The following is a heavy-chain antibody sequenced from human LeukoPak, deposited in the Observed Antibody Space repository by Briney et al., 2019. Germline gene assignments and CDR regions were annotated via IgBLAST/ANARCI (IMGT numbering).Heavy chain of an antibody. CDR3: ARDHVRATVTHPGV. CDR1: GFTFSSYA. D-gene: IGHD4-11*01. CDR2: ISYDGSNK. J-gene: IGHJ4*02. V-gene: IGHV3-30-3*01. Sequence: GGSLRLSCAASGFTFSSYAMPWVRQAPGKGLEWVAVISYDGSNKYYADSVKGRFTISRDNSKSTLYLQMNSLRAEDTAVYYCARDHVRATVTHPGVWGQGTLVTVSS.